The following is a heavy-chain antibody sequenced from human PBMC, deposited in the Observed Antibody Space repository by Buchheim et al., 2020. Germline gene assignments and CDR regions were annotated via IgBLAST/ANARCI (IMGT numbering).Heavy chain of an antibody. CDR3: AYDSSAYRSYYYGLDV. CDR1: GFTFSSYE. Sequence: QVQLVESGGGLVQPGGSLRLSCAASGFTFSSYEMNWVRQAPGKGLEWVAVISYDGSYNSYADSVKGRFTISRDNSKNTLYLQMNSLRPEDTAVYYCAYDSSAYRSYYYGLDVWGQGTT. J-gene: IGHJ6*02. D-gene: IGHD3-22*01. V-gene: IGHV3-30*03. CDR2: ISYDGSYN.